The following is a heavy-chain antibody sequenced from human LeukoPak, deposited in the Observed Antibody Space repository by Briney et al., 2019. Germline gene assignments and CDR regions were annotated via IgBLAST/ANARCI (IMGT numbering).Heavy chain of an antibody. CDR1: GFIFSSYW. J-gene: IGHJ4*02. D-gene: IGHD4-17*01. CDR3: AREHDYGDYVDY. V-gene: IGHV3-7*01. CDR2: IKEDGSEK. Sequence: GGSLRLSCAASGFIFSSYWMSWVRQAPGKGLEWVASIKEDGSEKKYVDSVKGRFTISRDNAKNSVYLQMNSLRAEDTAVYYCAREHDYGDYVDYWGQGTLVTVSS.